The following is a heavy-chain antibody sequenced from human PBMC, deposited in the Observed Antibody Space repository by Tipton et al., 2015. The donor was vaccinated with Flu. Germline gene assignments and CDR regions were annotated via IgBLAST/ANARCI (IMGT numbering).Heavy chain of an antibody. Sequence: TLSLTCTVSRGSINSYYWSWIRQSPGEGLEWIGSVYYSGGSPNYNPSFKSRVTISVDRSKNQFSLKLGSVTAADTAVYYCARYGSTSYNVWFGPWGQGTLITVSS. V-gene: IGHV4-59*08. J-gene: IGHJ5*02. CDR2: VYYSGGSP. CDR1: RGSINSYY. D-gene: IGHD3-10*01. CDR3: ARYGSTSYNVWFGP.